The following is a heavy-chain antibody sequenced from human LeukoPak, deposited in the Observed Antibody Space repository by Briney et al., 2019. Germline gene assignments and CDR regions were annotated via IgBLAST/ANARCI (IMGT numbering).Heavy chain of an antibody. CDR2: FSGSGGDT. CDR3: ARDLGQYYDTSDNWFDP. D-gene: IGHD3-22*01. CDR1: GFTFSSYA. Sequence: GGSLRLSCAASGFTFSSYAMSWVRQAPGKGLEWVSAFSGSGGDTYYADSVKGRFTISRDNSKNTLSLQMNSLRAEDTAVYYCARDLGQYYDTSDNWFDPWGQGTLVTVSS. V-gene: IGHV3-23*01. J-gene: IGHJ5*02.